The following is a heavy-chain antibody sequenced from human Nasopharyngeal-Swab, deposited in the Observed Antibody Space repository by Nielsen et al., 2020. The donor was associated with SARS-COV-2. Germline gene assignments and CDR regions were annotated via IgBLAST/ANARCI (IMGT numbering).Heavy chain of an antibody. Sequence: GESLKISCAASGFTFSSYWMHWVRQAPGKGLVWVSRINEDGSSTSSADSLKGRFTISRDNAKNTLYLQMNSLSAEDTAVYYCTRAGSFRHDYWGQGTLVTVSS. CDR2: INEDGSST. J-gene: IGHJ4*02. V-gene: IGHV3-74*01. CDR3: TRAGSFRHDY. D-gene: IGHD6-13*01. CDR1: GFTFSSYW.